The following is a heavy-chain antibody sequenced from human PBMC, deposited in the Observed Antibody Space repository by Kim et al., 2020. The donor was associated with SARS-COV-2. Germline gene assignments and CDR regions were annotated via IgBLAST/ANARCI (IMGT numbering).Heavy chain of an antibody. V-gene: IGHV3-7*03. CDR1: GFTFSSYW. D-gene: IGHD3-22*01. CDR3: ARGDSSGLRRYFQH. J-gene: IGHJ1*01. Sequence: GGSLRLSCAASGFTFSSYWMSWVRQAPGKGLEWVANIKQDGSEKYYVDSVKGRFTISRDNAKNSLYLQMNSLRAEDTAVYYCARGDSSGLRRYFQHWGQGTLVTVSS. CDR2: IKQDGSEK.